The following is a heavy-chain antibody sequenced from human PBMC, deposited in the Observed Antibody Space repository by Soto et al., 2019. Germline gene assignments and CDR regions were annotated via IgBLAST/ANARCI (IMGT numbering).Heavy chain of an antibody. Sequence: GGSLRLSCAASGFTFCSYGVHWVRQAPGKGLEWVAVISNDGIKKNYGESAKGRFTISRDNSKNTLYLQMNSLRTEDTAVYYCAKSPQWVAKGGMDVWGQGTTVTVSS. D-gene: IGHD1-26*01. CDR3: AKSPQWVAKGGMDV. CDR1: GFTFCSYG. CDR2: ISNDGIKK. J-gene: IGHJ6*02. V-gene: IGHV3-30*18.